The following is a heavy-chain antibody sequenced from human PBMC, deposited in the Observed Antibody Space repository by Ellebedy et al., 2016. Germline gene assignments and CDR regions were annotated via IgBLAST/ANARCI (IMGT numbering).Heavy chain of an antibody. D-gene: IGHD4-17*01. CDR1: ELNLANYF. Sequence: GESLKISCTASELNLANYFMSWVRQAPGGGLEWFSTISGDGDTIVSADSVKGRFTISRDNFRNTLYLQMNSLRPEDTAVYYCYYGHYSGSWGQGTLVTVSS. CDR2: ISGDGDTI. J-gene: IGHJ4*02. CDR3: YYGHYSGS. V-gene: IGHV3-23*01.